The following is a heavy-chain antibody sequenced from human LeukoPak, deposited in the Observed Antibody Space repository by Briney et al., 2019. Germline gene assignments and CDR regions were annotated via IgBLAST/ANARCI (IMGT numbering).Heavy chain of an antibody. CDR2: IRYDGSNE. V-gene: IGHV3-30*02. CDR1: GFTFSTYG. D-gene: IGHD3-22*01. CDR3: AKDTYSRSSGYYVFDY. J-gene: IGHJ4*02. Sequence: PGGALRLSCAASGFTFSTYGIHWVRQAPGKGLEWVAFIRYDGSNEHYPDSVKGRFTISRDNSKNTLYLQMNSLRAEDTAVYYCAKDTYSRSSGYYVFDYWGQGTLVTVSS.